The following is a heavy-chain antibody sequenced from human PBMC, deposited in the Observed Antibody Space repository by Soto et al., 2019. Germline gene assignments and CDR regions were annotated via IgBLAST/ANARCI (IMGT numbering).Heavy chain of an antibody. CDR1: GGTFSSYA. CDR3: ARPAGGGKGYCSSTSCNLSFQH. D-gene: IGHD2-2*01. J-gene: IGHJ1*01. V-gene: IGHV1-69*06. Sequence: SVKVSCNASGGTFSSYAISWVRQAPGQGLEWMGGIIPIFGTANYAQKFQGRVTITADKSTSTAYMELSSLRSEDTAVYYCARPAGGGKGYCSSTSCNLSFQHWGQGTLVTVSS. CDR2: IIPIFGTA.